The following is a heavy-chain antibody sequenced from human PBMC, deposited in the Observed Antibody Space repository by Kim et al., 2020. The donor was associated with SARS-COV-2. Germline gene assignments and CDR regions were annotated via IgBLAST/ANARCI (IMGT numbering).Heavy chain of an antibody. D-gene: IGHD3-10*01. CDR2: ISSSSSYI. CDR1: GFTFSSYS. Sequence: GGSLRLSCAASGFTFSSYSMNWVRQAPGKGLEWVSSISSSSSYIYYADSVKGRFTISRDNAKNSLYLQMNSLRAEDTAVYYCARDQGFGEFHDAFDIWGQGTMVTVSS. J-gene: IGHJ3*02. CDR3: ARDQGFGEFHDAFDI. V-gene: IGHV3-21*01.